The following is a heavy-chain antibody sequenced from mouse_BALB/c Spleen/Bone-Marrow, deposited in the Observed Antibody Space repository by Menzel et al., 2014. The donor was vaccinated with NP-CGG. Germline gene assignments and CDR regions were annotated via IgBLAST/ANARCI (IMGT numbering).Heavy chain of an antibody. CDR1: GYTFTEYI. CDR3: ARHEKANYGNYAMDY. Sequence: QVQLKQSGAELVKPWASVKLSCKASGYTFTEYIIHWVKQRSGQGLEWIGWFYPGSGSIKYNEKFKDKATLSADKSSSTVYMELSRLTSEDSAVYFCARHEKANYGNYAMDYWGQGTSVTVSS. V-gene: IGHV1-62-2*01. D-gene: IGHD1-1*01. J-gene: IGHJ4*01. CDR2: FYPGSGSI.